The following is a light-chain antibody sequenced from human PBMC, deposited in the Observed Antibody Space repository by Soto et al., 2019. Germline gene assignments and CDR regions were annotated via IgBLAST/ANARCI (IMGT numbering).Light chain of an antibody. J-gene: IGKJ2*01. CDR3: QQSDSTPYT. CDR2: DAS. V-gene: IGKV1-39*01. CDR1: QTISTY. Sequence: DIQMTQSPSSLSASVGDRVTITCRASQTISTYLNWYQQKPGKAPRLLIYDASSLLSGVPSRFSGSGSGTAFTLTIASLQPEDFSTYYCQQSDSTPYTFGQGT.